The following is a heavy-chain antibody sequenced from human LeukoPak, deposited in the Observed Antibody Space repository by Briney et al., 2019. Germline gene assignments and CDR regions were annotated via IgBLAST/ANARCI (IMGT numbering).Heavy chain of an antibody. CDR1: GGSISRNTW. CDR3: AKNGDFCLEN. J-gene: IGHJ4*02. V-gene: IGHV4-4*02. CDR2: IHDSGRT. Sequence: SETLSLTCAVSGGSISRNTWWSWARQPPGKGLEWIAEIHDSGRTNYNPSLKSRVTISVDKSKNQFSLQLASMTAADTAVYYCAKNGDFCLENWGQGTLVTVSS. D-gene: IGHD3-16*01.